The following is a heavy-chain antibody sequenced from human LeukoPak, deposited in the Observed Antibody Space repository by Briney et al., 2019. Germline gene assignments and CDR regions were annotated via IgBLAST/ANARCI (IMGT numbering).Heavy chain of an antibody. J-gene: IGHJ6*02. CDR1: GFTVSSNY. V-gene: IGHV3-66*01. Sequence: GGSLRLSCAASGFTVSSNYMSWVRQAPGKGLEWVSVIYSGGSTYYADSVKGRFTISRDNSKNTLYLQMNSLRAEDTAVYYCARDQGYCSGGSCWEDYYYGMDVWGQGTTVTVSS. CDR3: ARDQGYCSGGSCWEDYYYGMDV. CDR2: IYSGGST. D-gene: IGHD2-15*01.